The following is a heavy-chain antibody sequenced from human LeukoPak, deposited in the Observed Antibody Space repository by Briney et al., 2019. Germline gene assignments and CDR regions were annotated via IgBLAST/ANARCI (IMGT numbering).Heavy chain of an antibody. Sequence: SETLSLTCTVSGGSISSYYWSWIRQPPGKGLGWVGYIYTSGSTNYNPSLKSRVTISVYASKNQFSLKLSSVTAADTAVYYCARHNWSYGGWFDPWGQGTLVTVSS. D-gene: IGHD1-20*01. V-gene: IGHV4-4*09. CDR3: ARHNWSYGGWFDP. CDR1: GGSISSYY. J-gene: IGHJ5*02. CDR2: IYTSGST.